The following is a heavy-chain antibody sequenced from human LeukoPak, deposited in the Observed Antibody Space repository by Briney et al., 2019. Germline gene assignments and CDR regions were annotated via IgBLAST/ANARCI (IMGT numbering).Heavy chain of an antibody. D-gene: IGHD3-22*01. J-gene: IGHJ1*01. CDR1: GGSISSSSYY. Sequence: SETLSLTCTVSGGSISSSSYYWGWIRQPPGKGLEWIGSIYYSGSTYYNPSLKSRVTISVDTSKNQFSLELHSVTATDTAVYYCARRRYYDSTGYFDWGRGSLVTVPS. CDR2: IYYSGST. V-gene: IGHV4-39*01. CDR3: ARRRYYDSTGYFD.